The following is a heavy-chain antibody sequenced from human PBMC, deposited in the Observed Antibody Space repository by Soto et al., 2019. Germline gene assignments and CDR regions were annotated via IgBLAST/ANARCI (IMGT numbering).Heavy chain of an antibody. CDR1: GGSMSSYY. CDR2: IYYSGST. J-gene: IGHJ5*02. Sequence: SETLSLTCTVSGGSMSSYYWSWIRQPPGKGLEWIGYIYYSGSTNYNPSLKSRVTISVDTSKNQFSLKLSSVTAADTAVYYCARHGNKKDHSVWFDPWGQGTLVTVSS. V-gene: IGHV4-59*08. D-gene: IGHD2-15*01. CDR3: ARHGNKKDHSVWFDP.